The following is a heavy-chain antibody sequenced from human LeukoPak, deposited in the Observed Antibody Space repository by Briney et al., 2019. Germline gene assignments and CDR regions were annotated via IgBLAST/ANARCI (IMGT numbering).Heavy chain of an antibody. CDR2: IIPILGIA. D-gene: IGHD3-3*01. Sequence: SVKVSCKASGGAFSSYAISWVRQAPGQGLEWMGRIIPILGIANYAQKFQGRVTITADKSTSTAYMELSSLRSEDTAVYYCARDPRFYDFWSGYYYWGQGTLVTVSS. CDR3: ARDPRFYDFWSGYYY. J-gene: IGHJ4*02. CDR1: GGAFSSYA. V-gene: IGHV1-69*04.